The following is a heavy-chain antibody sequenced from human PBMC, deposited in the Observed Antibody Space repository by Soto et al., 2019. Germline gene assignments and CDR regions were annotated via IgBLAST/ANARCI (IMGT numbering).Heavy chain of an antibody. CDR2: ISKSDYT. Sequence: GGSLRLSCTVSGFAFNNYGISWVRQAPGKGLEWVSSISKSDYTFYAESVRGRFTISRDNSISTLYLQMTSLRTEDTAVYYCAHPRGYGVFDAVDIWGQGTMVTVSS. CDR3: AHPRGYGVFDAVDI. D-gene: IGHD4-17*01. V-gene: IGHV3-23*01. J-gene: IGHJ3*02. CDR1: GFAFNNYG.